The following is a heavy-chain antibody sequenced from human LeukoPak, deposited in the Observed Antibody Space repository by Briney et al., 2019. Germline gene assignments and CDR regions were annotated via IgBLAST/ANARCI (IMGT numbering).Heavy chain of an antibody. J-gene: IGHJ4*03. CDR3: ARGLTGSRRYFDS. Sequence: PSETLSLTCSVSGVSISSPTYYWGWIRQPPGKGLEWIGNIYYTGSTFDSPSLKSRVTISVDTSKNQFSLKLSSVTAADTAVYYCARGLTGSRRYFDSWGQGTLVTVSS. V-gene: IGHV4-39*01. CDR1: GVSISSPTYY. D-gene: IGHD3-10*01. CDR2: IYYTGST.